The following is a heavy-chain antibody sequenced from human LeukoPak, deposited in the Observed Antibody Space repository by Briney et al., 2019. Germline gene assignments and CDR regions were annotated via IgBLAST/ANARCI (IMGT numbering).Heavy chain of an antibody. V-gene: IGHV3-15*01. Sequence: GGSLRLSCAASGFTFSSYAMHWVRQAPGKGLEWVGRIKSKTDSGTTDYAAPEKGRFTISRDDSKNTLYLQMNSLKTEDTAVYYCTTGRGITWTYLDYWGQGTLVTVPS. CDR2: IKSKTDSGTT. J-gene: IGHJ4*02. CDR3: TTGRGITWTYLDY. D-gene: IGHD3-10*01. CDR1: GFTFSSYA.